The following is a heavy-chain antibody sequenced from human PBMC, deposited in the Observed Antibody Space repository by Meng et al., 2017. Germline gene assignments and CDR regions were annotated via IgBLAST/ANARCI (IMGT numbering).Heavy chain of an antibody. J-gene: IGHJ4*02. CDR3: ARGRGSWGY. D-gene: IGHD3-16*01. CDR1: GGSFSGYY. V-gene: IGHV4-34*01. CDR2: INHSGST. Sequence: VELQQWGAGLWKPSGTLSLTCAVYGGSFSGYYWSWIRQPPGKGLEWIGEINHSGSTNYNPSLKSRVTISVDTSKNQFSLKLSSVTAADTAVYYCARGRGSWGYWGQGTLVTVSS.